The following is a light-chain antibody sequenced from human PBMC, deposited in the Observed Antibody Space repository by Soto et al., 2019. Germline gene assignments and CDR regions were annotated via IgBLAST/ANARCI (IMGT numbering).Light chain of an antibody. Sequence: EIVLTQSPATLSLSPGERATLSCRASQSVTTYLAWYQQRPGQARRLLIYDASNRATGIPARFSGSGSGTEFTLTIRRLEPEDFAVYYCQQYGSSGTXGQGTKVDI. CDR2: DAS. V-gene: IGKV3-20*01. J-gene: IGKJ1*01. CDR1: QSVTTY. CDR3: QQYGSSGT.